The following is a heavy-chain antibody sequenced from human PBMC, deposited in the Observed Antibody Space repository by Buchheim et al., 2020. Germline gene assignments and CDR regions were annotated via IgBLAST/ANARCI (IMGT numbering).Heavy chain of an antibody. Sequence: QVHLVQSGAEVKKPGASVKVSCKTSGFTFSGFYMHWVRQAPGQGLEWMGWINPSSGATNCAQKFQDSVTMTRDTSINTAYMELTRLRSDDTAVYYCAKRFYDYSGYDLWAFDIWGQGT. J-gene: IGHJ3*02. CDR2: INPSSGAT. D-gene: IGHD3-22*01. CDR1: GFTFSGFY. CDR3: AKRFYDYSGYDLWAFDI. V-gene: IGHV1-2*02.